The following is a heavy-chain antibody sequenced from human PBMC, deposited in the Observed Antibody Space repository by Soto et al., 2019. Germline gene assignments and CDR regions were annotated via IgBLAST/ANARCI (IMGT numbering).Heavy chain of an antibody. CDR3: ATESCSSTSCYISSAFDS. CDR1: GYTLTELS. D-gene: IGHD2-2*02. Sequence: ASVKVSCKVSGYTLTELSMHWVRQAPGKGLEWMGGFDPEDGETIYAQKFQGRVTMTEDTSTDTAYMELSSLRSEDTAVYYCATESCSSTSCYISSAFDSWGEGTMVPVS. CDR2: FDPEDGET. V-gene: IGHV1-24*01. J-gene: IGHJ3*02.